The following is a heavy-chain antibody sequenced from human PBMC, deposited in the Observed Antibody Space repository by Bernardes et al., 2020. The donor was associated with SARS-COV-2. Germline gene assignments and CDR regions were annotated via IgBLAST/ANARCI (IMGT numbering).Heavy chain of an antibody. Sequence: SGPTLVKPTQTLTLTCTFSGFSLSTSGMCVSWIRQPPGKALEWLARIDWDDDKYYSTSLKTRLTISKDTSKNQVVLTMTNMDPVDTATYYCARTMMTTVTRVYGMDVWGQGTTVTVSS. CDR2: IDWDDDK. CDR3: ARTMMTTVTRVYGMDV. J-gene: IGHJ6*02. CDR1: GFSLSTSGMC. D-gene: IGHD4-4*01. V-gene: IGHV2-70*11.